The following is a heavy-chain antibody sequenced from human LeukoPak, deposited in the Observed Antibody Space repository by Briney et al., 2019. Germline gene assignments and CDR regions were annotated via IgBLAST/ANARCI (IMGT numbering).Heavy chain of an antibody. Sequence: SETLSLTCTVSGDSISSSSDYWGWIRQPPGKGLEWVGYIFYSGTTDSNPSLKSRVTISVDTSKNQFSLKLSSVTAADTAVYYCARTYCSGGSCHFDYWGQGTLVTVSS. J-gene: IGHJ4*02. CDR1: GDSISSSSDY. V-gene: IGHV4-61*05. D-gene: IGHD2-15*01. CDR3: ARTYCSGGSCHFDY. CDR2: IFYSGTT.